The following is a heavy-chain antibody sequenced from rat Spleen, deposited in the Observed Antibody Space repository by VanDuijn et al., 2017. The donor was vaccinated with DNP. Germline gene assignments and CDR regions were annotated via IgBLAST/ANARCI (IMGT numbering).Heavy chain of an antibody. V-gene: IGHV5S10*01. CDR2: ILYDGSKT. J-gene: IGHJ4*01. Sequence: EVQLVESGGGLVQPGRSLILSCAASGLIFSDQNMAWVRQAPKKGLEWVATILYDGSKTYYRDSVKGRFTISRVNAKSTLYLQMDSLWSEDTATYYCATELPGYRGMDAWGQGTSVTVSS. CDR3: ATELPGYRGMDA. CDR1: GLIFSDQN. D-gene: IGHD1-4*01.